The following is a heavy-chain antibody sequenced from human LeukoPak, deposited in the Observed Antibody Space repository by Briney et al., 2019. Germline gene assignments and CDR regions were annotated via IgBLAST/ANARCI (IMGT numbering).Heavy chain of an antibody. D-gene: IGHD5-12*01. Sequence: KPSETLSLTCTVSGGSISSYYWSWIGQPPGKGLEWIGYIYYSGSTNYNPSLKSRVTISVDTSKNQFSLKLSSVTAADTAVYYCARNARDIVATCGWFDPWGQGTLVTVSS. CDR3: ARNARDIVATCGWFDP. CDR1: GGSISSYY. CDR2: IYYSGST. J-gene: IGHJ5*02. V-gene: IGHV4-59*12.